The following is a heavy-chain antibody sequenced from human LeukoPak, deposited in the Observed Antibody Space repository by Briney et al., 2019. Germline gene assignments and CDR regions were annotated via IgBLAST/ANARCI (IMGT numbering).Heavy chain of an antibody. CDR3: ARGLEVDY. CDR1: GFIFSIYT. D-gene: IGHD3/OR15-3a*01. J-gene: IGHJ4*02. Sequence: GGSLRLSCAASGFIFSIYTMNWVRQTPGKGLEWVSSITSSGSNIYYADSVKGRITISRDNAKNSLFLQMNSLRVEDTAVYYCARGLEVDYWGQGTLVTVSS. CDR2: ITSSGSNI. V-gene: IGHV3-21*01.